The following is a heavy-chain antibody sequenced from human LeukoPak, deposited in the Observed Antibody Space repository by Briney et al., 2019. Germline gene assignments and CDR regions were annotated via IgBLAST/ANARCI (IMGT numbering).Heavy chain of an antibody. CDR2: ISGSGGST. D-gene: IGHD3-10*01. J-gene: IGHJ4*02. Sequence: GGSLRLSCAASGFTFSSYAMSWVRQAPGKGLEWVSAISGSGGSTYYADSVKGRFTISRDNSKNTLYLQMNSLRAKDTAVYYCAKDIRFGELLYSYFDYWGQGTLVTVSS. CDR1: GFTFSSYA. CDR3: AKDIRFGELLYSYFDY. V-gene: IGHV3-23*01.